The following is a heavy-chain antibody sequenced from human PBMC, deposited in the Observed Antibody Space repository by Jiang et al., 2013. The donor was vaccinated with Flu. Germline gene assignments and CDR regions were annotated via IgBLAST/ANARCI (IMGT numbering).Heavy chain of an antibody. CDR1: SNYD. J-gene: IGHJ4*02. V-gene: IGHV3-23*01. D-gene: IGHD1-26*01. CDR3: APKGGDY. CDR2: ISDSDYRT. Sequence: SNYDHELGPPGSREGAGWVSTISDSDYRTYYADSVKGRFTISRDNSKNTMYLQMSSLRAEDTAVYYCAPKGGDYWGQGTLVTVSS.